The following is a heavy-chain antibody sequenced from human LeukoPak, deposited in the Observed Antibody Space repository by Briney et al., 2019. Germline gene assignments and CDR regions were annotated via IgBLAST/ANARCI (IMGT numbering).Heavy chain of an antibody. CDR3: ARHPGVIVPIDY. CDR1: GYRFTTIW. V-gene: IGHV5-51*01. J-gene: IGHJ4*02. Sequence: GESLKISCKGSGYRFTTIWIGWVRQMPGKGLEWMGFVYPGDSDTRYSPSFQGQVTISADKSISTAYLQWSSLKASDTAIYYCARHPGVIVPIDYWGQGTLVTVSS. D-gene: IGHD3-16*02. CDR2: VYPGDSDT.